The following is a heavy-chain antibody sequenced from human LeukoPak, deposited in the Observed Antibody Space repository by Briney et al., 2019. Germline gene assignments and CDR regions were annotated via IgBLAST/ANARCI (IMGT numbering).Heavy chain of an antibody. D-gene: IGHD4-23*01. CDR2: IYHSGNT. CDR3: ARNGGNSDFDY. Sequence: SETLSLTCAVSGDSISSSNWWTWVRQPPGKGLEWIGEIYHSGNTNYNPSLKSRVTMSVDKSKNQFSLNLNSVTAADTAVYYCARNGGNSDFDYWGQGTLVTVSS. V-gene: IGHV4-4*02. CDR1: GDSISSSNW. J-gene: IGHJ4*02.